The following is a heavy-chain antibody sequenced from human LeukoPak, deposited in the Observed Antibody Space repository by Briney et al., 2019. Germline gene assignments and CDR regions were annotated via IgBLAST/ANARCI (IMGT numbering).Heavy chain of an antibody. CDR1: GYTFTGYY. CDR2: INPNSGGT. V-gene: IGHV1-2*06. J-gene: IGHJ4*02. CDR3: ARGYSGSYYIRY. D-gene: IGHD1-26*01. Sequence: GASVKVPCKASGYTFTGYYMHWVRQAPGQGLEWMGRINPNSGGTNYAQKFQGRVTMTRDTSISTAYMELSRLRSDDTAVYYCARGYSGSYYIRYWGQGTLVTVSS.